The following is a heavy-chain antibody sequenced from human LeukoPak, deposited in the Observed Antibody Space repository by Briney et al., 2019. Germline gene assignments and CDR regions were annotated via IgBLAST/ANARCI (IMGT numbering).Heavy chain of an antibody. D-gene: IGHD3-3*01. Sequence: SETLALTCTVSGGYISSYYWSWIRQPPGKGLEWIGYSYTSGSTNYNPSLKSRVTISVDTSKNQFSQKLSSVTAADTAVYYCARILWSGYYFAAFDIWGQGTMVTVSS. J-gene: IGHJ3*02. CDR2: SYTSGST. CDR3: ARILWSGYYFAAFDI. CDR1: GGYISSYY. V-gene: IGHV4-4*09.